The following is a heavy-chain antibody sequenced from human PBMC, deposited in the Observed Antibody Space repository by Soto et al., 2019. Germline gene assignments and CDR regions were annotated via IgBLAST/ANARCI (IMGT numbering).Heavy chain of an antibody. CDR2: ISGSGDST. J-gene: IGHJ1*01. CDR3: AKGGPGIAVACKGYFQH. D-gene: IGHD6-19*01. CDR1: GFTFSSYA. Sequence: GGSLRLSCAASGFTFSSYAMSWVRQAPGKGLEWVSGISGSGDSTYYADSVKGRFTISRDNSKNTLYLQMNSLRAEDTAVYYCAKGGPGIAVACKGYFQHWGQGTLVTVSS. V-gene: IGHV3-23*01.